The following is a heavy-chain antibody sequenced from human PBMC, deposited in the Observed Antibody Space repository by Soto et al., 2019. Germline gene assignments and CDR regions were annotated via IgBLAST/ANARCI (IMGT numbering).Heavy chain of an antibody. V-gene: IGHV1-2*02. J-gene: IGHJ4*02. CDR2: INPNSGGT. Sequence: QVQLVQSGAEVKKPGAAVKVSCKASGYTFTGYYMHWVRQAPGQGLEWMGWINPNSGGTNYARKFQGRVTMTRDTSISTAYMELSRLRSDDTAVYYCAREGIEMAVDFDYWGQGTLVTVSS. CDR3: AREGIEMAVDFDY. D-gene: IGHD2-15*01. CDR1: GYTFTGYY.